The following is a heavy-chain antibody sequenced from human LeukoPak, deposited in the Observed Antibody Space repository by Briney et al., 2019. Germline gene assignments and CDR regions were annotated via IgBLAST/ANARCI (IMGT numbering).Heavy chain of an antibody. CDR3: ARDQGLLWFGEAPEDAFDI. CDR1: GGSFSGYY. D-gene: IGHD3-10*01. CDR2: INHSGST. J-gene: IGHJ3*02. Sequence: SETLSLTCAVYGGSFSGYYWSWIRQPPGKGLEWIGEINHSGSTNYNPSLKSRVTISVDTSKNQFSLKLSSVTAADTAVYYCARDQGLLWFGEAPEDAFDIWGQGTMVTVSS. V-gene: IGHV4-34*01.